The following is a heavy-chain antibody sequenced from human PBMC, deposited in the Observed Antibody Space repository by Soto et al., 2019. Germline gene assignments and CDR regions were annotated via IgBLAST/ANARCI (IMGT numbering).Heavy chain of an antibody. Sequence: PSETLSLTCTVSGGSISSYYWSWIRQPPGKGLEWIGYIYYSGSTNYNPSLKSRVTISVDTSKNQFSLKLSSVTAADTAVYYCARGVQRNYYYGMDVWGQGTTVTVYS. J-gene: IGHJ6*02. CDR2: IYYSGST. V-gene: IGHV4-59*01. D-gene: IGHD6-6*01. CDR3: ARGVQRNYYYGMDV. CDR1: GGSISSYY.